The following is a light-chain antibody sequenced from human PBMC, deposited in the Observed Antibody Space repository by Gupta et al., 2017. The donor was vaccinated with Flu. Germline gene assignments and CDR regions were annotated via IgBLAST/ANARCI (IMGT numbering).Light chain of an antibody. CDR2: DND. CDR3: GTWDNSLGYSRV. V-gene: IGLV1-51*01. CDR1: SSNIGPNL. Sequence: QSVLTQPPSVSAAPGQKVTISCSGSSSNIGPNLVSWYQQVPGTAPKLLIYDNDKRPSGMPDRFSGSKSGTSATLGITGLQTGDEADYYCGTWDNSLGYSRVFGGGTKVIVL. J-gene: IGLJ3*02.